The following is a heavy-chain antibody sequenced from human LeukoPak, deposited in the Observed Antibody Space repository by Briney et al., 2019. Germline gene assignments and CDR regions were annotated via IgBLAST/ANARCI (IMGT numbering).Heavy chain of an antibody. V-gene: IGHV3-23*01. Sequence: GGSLRLSCAASGFTFSSYAMNWVRQAPGKGLEWVSVISDSGGSTFYADSVKGRFTISRDNSKNILYLQMNSLRADDTAVYYCAKVSESNYDILTGYYTPYYFDYWGQGTLVTVSS. D-gene: IGHD3-9*01. CDR3: AKVSESNYDILTGYYTPYYFDY. CDR2: ISDSGGST. J-gene: IGHJ4*02. CDR1: GFTFSSYA.